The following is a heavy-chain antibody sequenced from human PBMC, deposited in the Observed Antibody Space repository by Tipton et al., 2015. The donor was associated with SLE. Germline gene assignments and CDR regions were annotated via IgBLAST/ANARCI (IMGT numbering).Heavy chain of an antibody. V-gene: IGHV1-18*01. Sequence: QVQLVQSGAEVKKPGASVKVSCKASGYTFSSHGISWVRQAPGQGLEWMGWINIYNDKIDYAQKFQGRVTMTKDTSTGTVYMELRSLKPDDTAVYYCVRGPKDVWGQGTTVTVSS. CDR2: INIYNDKI. CDR3: VRGPKDV. CDR1: GYTFSSHG. J-gene: IGHJ6*02.